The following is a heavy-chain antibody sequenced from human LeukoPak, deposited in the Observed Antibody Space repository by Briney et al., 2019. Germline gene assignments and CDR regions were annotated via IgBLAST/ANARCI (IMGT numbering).Heavy chain of an antibody. CDR2: INHSGST. CDR3: ARTPDPYYYDSSGPFDY. J-gene: IGHJ4*02. Sequence: PSETLSLTCAVYGGSFSGYYWSWIRQPPGKGLEWIGEINHSGSTNYNPSLKSRVTISVDTSKNQFSLKLSSVTAADTAVYYCARTPDPYYYDSSGPFDYWGQGTLVTVSS. V-gene: IGHV4-34*01. CDR1: GGSFSGYY. D-gene: IGHD3-22*01.